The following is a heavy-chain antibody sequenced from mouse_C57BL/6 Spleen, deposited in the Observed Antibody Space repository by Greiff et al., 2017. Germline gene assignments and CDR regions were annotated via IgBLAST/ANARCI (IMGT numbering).Heavy chain of an antibody. CDR2: IFPGSGST. CDR3: AGGWTTVVPFDY. J-gene: IGHJ2*01. CDR1: GYTFTDYY. D-gene: IGHD1-1*01. V-gene: IGHV1-75*01. Sequence: QVHVKQSGPELVKPGASVKISCKASGYTFTDYYINWVKQRPGQGLEWIGWIFPGSGSTYYNEKFKGKATLTVDKSSSTAYMLLSSLTSEASAVYFCAGGWTTVVPFDYWGQGTTLTVSS.